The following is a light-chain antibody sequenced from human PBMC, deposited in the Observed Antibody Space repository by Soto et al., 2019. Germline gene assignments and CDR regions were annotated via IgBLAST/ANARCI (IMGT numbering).Light chain of an antibody. CDR1: SSDIGRNY. V-gene: IGLV1-51*02. CDR2: ENN. CDR3: GTWDSSLTTYV. J-gene: IGLJ1*01. Sequence: SVLPQPPSLSAAPGQKVTISCSGSSSDIGRNYVSWYQHLPGTAPKLLIYENNKRPSGIPDRLSGSKSGSSATLGITGLQTGDEADYYCGTWDSSLTTYVFGPGTKVTVL.